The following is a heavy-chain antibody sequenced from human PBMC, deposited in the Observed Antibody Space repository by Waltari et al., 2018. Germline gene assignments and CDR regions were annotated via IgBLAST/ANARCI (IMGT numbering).Heavy chain of an antibody. CDR2: IYWNDDK. J-gene: IGHJ6*02. D-gene: IGHD1-7*01. CDR1: GFSLSTSGVG. V-gene: IGHV2-5*01. CDR3: AHKGAGGKSGTYGMDV. Sequence: QITLKESGPTLVKPTQTLTLTCTFSGFSLSTSGVGVGWIRQPPGKALEWLALIYWNDDKRYSPSLKSRLTITKDTSKNQVVLTMTNMDPVDTATYYCAHKGAGGKSGTYGMDVWGQGTTVTVSS.